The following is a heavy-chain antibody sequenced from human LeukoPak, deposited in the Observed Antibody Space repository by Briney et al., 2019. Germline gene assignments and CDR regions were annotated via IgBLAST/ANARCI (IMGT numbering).Heavy chain of an antibody. CDR3: ARESPSSHRYGYYYYMDV. CDR2: IYTSGST. J-gene: IGHJ6*03. Sequence: SETLSLTCTVSGGSINSYYWSWIRQPPGKALEWIGRIYTSGSTNYNPSLKSRVTMSADTSKNQFSLKLSSVTAADTAVYYCARESPSSHRYGYYYYMDVWGKGTTVTVSS. V-gene: IGHV4-4*07. CDR1: GGSINSYY. D-gene: IGHD1-1*01.